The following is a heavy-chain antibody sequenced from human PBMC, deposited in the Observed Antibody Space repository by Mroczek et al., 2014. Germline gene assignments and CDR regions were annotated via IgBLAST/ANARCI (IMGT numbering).Heavy chain of an antibody. D-gene: IGHD3-3*01. Sequence: ESGGGLVQPGGSLRLSCAASGFTFSSYAMSWVRQAPGKGLEWVSAISGSGGSTYYADSVKGRFTISRDNSKNTLYLQMNSLRAEDTAVYYCAKGFYYDFWSGYHKEHTYYYYGMDVWGQGTTVTVSS. CDR1: GFTFSSYA. V-gene: IGHV3-23*01. J-gene: IGHJ6*02. CDR3: AKGFYYDFWSGYHKEHTYYYYGMDV. CDR2: ISGSGGST.